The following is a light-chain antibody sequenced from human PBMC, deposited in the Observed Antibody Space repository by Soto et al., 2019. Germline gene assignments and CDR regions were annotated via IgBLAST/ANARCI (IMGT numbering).Light chain of an antibody. J-gene: IGLJ2*01. CDR1: NSDVGGYNY. CDR3: SSYAGINNFVV. Sequence: QSALTQPPSASGSPGQSVTISCTGTNSDVGGYNYVSWYQRHPGKAPELMIYEVTKRPSGVPDRFSGSKFGNTASLTVSGLQAEDEADYYCSSYAGINNFVVFGGGTKLTVL. CDR2: EVT. V-gene: IGLV2-8*01.